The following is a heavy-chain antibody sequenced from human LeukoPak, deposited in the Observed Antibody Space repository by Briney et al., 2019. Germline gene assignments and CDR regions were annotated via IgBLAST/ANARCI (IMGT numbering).Heavy chain of an antibody. Sequence: SVKVSCKASGGTFSSYAISWVRQAPGQGLEWMGGIIPIFGTANYAQKFQGRVTITADESTSTAYMELSSLRSEDTAVFYCARTEFIVGAVYYYYGMDVWGQGTTVTVSS. V-gene: IGHV1-69*13. CDR2: IIPIFGTA. CDR1: GGTFSSYA. CDR3: ARTEFIVGAVYYYYGMDV. D-gene: IGHD1-26*01. J-gene: IGHJ6*02.